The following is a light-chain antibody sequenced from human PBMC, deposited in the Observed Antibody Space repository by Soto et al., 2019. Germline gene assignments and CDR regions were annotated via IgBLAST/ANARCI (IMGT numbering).Light chain of an antibody. Sequence: EIVMTQSPATLSVSPGERATLSCRASQSISSDVAWYQQKPGQAPRPLIYGASTTATSIPARFSGSGSGTEFTLTISSLQSEDFAVYNCQQYNKWPRTFGQGTKVEIK. J-gene: IGKJ2*01. V-gene: IGKV3-15*01. CDR3: QQYNKWPRT. CDR2: GAS. CDR1: QSISSD.